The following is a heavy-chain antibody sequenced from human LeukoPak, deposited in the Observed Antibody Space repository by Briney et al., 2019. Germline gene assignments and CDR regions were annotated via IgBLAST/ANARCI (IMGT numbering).Heavy chain of an antibody. D-gene: IGHD1-7*01. CDR3: ARGPYNWNYALYSYYMDV. CDR2: IYSGAST. J-gene: IGHJ6*03. Sequence: VGSLRLSCAASGLTVCTNYMSWVRQAPGRGLEWVSVIYSGASTYYVDSVKGRFTISRDNSKNTLYLQMISLRAEDTAVYYCARGPYNWNYALYSYYMDVWGKGATVTVSS. CDR1: GLTVCTNY. V-gene: IGHV3-53*01.